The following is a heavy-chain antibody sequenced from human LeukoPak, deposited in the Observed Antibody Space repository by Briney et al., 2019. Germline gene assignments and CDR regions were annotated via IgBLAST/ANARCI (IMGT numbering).Heavy chain of an antibody. CDR3: ARAACGGGTCYSFDY. J-gene: IGHJ4*02. CDR1: GGSISSSSYY. V-gene: IGHV4-39*01. D-gene: IGHD2-15*01. CDR2: IYSSGST. Sequence: SETPSLTCTVSGGSISSSSYYWGWIRQPPGKGLEWIGSIYSSGSTYYNPSLKSRVTISVDTSKNQFSLRLSSVTAADTAVYYCARAACGGGTCYSFDYWGQGTLVTVSS.